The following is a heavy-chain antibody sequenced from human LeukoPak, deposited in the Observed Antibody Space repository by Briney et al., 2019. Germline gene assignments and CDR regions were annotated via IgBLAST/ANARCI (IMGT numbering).Heavy chain of an antibody. D-gene: IGHD3-16*01. V-gene: IGHV3-30*02. J-gene: IGHJ6*03. CDR3: AKDWGSDIYYFYMDV. Sequence: GGSLRLSCAAPGFAFINSGMHWVRQAPGRGLQWVAFIRYDGSNTYYADSVKGRFIISRDNSKNNVYLQMNSLRVEDTAVYYCAKDWGSDIYYFYMDVWGKGTTVTVSS. CDR1: GFAFINSG. CDR2: IRYDGSNT.